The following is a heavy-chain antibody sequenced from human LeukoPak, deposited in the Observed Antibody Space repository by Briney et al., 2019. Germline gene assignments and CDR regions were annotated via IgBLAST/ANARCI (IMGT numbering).Heavy chain of an antibody. V-gene: IGHV4-59*12. Sequence: SETLSLTCSVSGGSISTYYWSWIRQPPGKGLEWIGYIYYSGSTSYNPSLKSRVTISVDTSKNQFSLKLSSVTAADTAVYYCARDLISSSSDWFDPWGQGTLVTVSS. J-gene: IGHJ5*02. CDR2: IYYSGST. CDR3: ARDLISSSSDWFDP. D-gene: IGHD6-6*01. CDR1: GGSISTYY.